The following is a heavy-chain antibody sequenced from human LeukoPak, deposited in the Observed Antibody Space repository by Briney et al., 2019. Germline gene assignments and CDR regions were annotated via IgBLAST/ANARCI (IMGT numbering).Heavy chain of an antibody. D-gene: IGHD5-12*01. Sequence: GRSLRLSCAASGFTFTSYGMDWVRQAPGKGLEWVAFIRYDGSNKYYADSVKGRFTISRDNSKNTLYLQMNSLRAEDTAVYYCAKVLCYSGYDSCDYWGQGTLVTVSS. CDR3: AKVLCYSGYDSCDY. J-gene: IGHJ4*02. CDR2: IRYDGSNK. V-gene: IGHV3-30*02. CDR1: GFTFTSYG.